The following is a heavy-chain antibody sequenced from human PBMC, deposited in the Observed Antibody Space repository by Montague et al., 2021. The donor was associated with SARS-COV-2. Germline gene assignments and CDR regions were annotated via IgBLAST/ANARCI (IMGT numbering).Heavy chain of an antibody. Sequence: SESLSLTCTVSGGSISSYYWSWIRQHPGKGLEWIGYTYYSGSTNYNPSLKSRVTISVDTSKNQFPLRLSSVTAADTAVYYCARDLPPSRPRNPVWGQGTLVTVSS. CDR3: ARDLPPSRPRNPV. D-gene: IGHD2/OR15-2a*01. CDR2: TYYSGST. CDR1: GGSISSYY. V-gene: IGHV4-59*01. J-gene: IGHJ4*02.